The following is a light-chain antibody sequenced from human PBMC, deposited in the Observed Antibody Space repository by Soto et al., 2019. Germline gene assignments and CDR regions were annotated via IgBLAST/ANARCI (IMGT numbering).Light chain of an antibody. J-gene: IGKJ3*01. V-gene: IGKV3-20*01. Sequence: EIVLTQSPGTLSLSPGERATLSCRASQSINSRYLAWYQQKPGQAPRLLIYGASSRATGIPDRFSGSGSGTDFTLTISRLEPDDFAVYYCQQFGSSPGFTFGPGTIVYIK. CDR1: QSINSRY. CDR3: QQFGSSPGFT. CDR2: GAS.